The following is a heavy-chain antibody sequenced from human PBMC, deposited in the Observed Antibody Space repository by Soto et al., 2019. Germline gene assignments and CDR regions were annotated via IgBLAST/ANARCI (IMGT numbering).Heavy chain of an antibody. CDR1: GYTFTSYY. J-gene: IGHJ6*02. CDR2: INPSGGST. D-gene: IGHD2-15*01. V-gene: IGHV1-46*01. Sequence: ASVKVSCKASGYTFTSYYMHWVRQAPGQGLEWMGIINPSGGSTSYAQKFQGRVTMTRDTSTSTVYMELSSLRSEDPAVFYWGRGVFFGVGSGYFGYFYYDGRDVGGQGTTFTVSS. CDR3: GRGVFFGVGSGYFGYFYYDGRDV.